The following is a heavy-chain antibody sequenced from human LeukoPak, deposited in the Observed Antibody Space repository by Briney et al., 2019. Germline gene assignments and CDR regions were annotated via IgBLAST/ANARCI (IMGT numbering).Heavy chain of an antibody. CDR2: IYSSGST. Sequence: PSQTLSLTCNLSGDSITGYYWSWSGQPAREGLGDIGRIYSSGSTNYNPSLKSRLTMSVDTSKNQFSLKLSSVTAADTAVYYCARVGGTATTGYYYMDVWGKGTTVTVSS. J-gene: IGHJ6*03. D-gene: IGHD1-1*01. CDR1: GDSITGYY. V-gene: IGHV4-4*07. CDR3: ARVGGTATTGYYYMDV.